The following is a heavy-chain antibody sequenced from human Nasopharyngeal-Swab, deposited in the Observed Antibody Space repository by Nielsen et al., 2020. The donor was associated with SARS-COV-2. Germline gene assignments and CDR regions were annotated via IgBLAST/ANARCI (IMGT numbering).Heavy chain of an antibody. D-gene: IGHD3-3*01. V-gene: IGHV1-69*13. Sequence: SVKVSCKASRGTFSSYAISWVRQAPGQGLEWMGGIIPIFGTANYAQKFQGRVTITADESTSTAYMELSSLRSEDTAVYYCANAKHYDFWSGYYRGNWFDPWGQGTLVTVSS. CDR3: ANAKHYDFWSGYYRGNWFDP. CDR1: RGTFSSYA. CDR2: IIPIFGTA. J-gene: IGHJ5*02.